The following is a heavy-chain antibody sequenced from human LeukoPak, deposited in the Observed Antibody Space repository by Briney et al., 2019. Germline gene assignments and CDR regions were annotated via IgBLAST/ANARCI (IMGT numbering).Heavy chain of an antibody. Sequence: GGSLRLSCAASGFTFSRIAMTWVRQAPGKGLEWVSTIRSNGDTAYNADSVRGRFTISRDNSKNALFLQMNSLRVEDTAIYYCAKGQELDDGVFDSWGQGTLVTVPS. CDR1: GFTFSRIA. J-gene: IGHJ4*02. V-gene: IGHV3-23*01. D-gene: IGHD1-1*01. CDR3: AKGQELDDGVFDS. CDR2: IRSNGDTA.